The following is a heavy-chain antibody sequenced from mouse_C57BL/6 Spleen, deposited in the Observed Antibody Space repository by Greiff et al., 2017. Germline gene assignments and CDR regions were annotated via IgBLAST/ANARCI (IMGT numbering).Heavy chain of an antibody. Sequence: VQLQQSGPELVKPGASVKISCKASGYTFTDYYMNWVKQSHGKSLEWIGDINPNNGGTRYNQKFKGKATLTVDKSSNTAYMELRSLTSEDSAVYYCARRGTSRSFDYWGQGTTLTVSS. CDR2: INPNNGGT. V-gene: IGHV1-26*01. J-gene: IGHJ2*01. CDR1: GYTFTDYY. CDR3: ARRGTSRSFDY. D-gene: IGHD3-3*01.